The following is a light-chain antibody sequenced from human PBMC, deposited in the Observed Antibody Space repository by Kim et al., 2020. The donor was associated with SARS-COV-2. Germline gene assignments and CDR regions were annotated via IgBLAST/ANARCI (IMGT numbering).Light chain of an antibody. V-gene: IGKV1-39*01. Sequence: DIQMTQSPSSLAASVGDRVTIACRASQSISTYLNWYQQKPGKAPKLLIYAASSLQSGVPSRFSGSGSGTDFTLTISSLQPEDFATYYCQHSHTTPLLTFGGGTKVDIK. CDR2: AAS. J-gene: IGKJ4*01. CDR3: QHSHTTPLLT. CDR1: QSISTY.